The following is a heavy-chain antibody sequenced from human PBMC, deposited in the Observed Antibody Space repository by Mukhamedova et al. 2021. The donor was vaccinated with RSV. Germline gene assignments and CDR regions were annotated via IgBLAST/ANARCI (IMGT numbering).Heavy chain of an antibody. Sequence: GKGLEWLGYIYYSGSTNYNPSLKSRVTISVDTSKNQFFLRLTSVTAADTVVYYCARENPRYSSNRGTLFYFDYWGQGTLLTVPS. J-gene: IGHJ4*02. CDR3: ARENPRYSSNRGTLFYFDY. CDR2: IYYSGST. V-gene: IGHV4-59*01. D-gene: IGHD6-19*01.